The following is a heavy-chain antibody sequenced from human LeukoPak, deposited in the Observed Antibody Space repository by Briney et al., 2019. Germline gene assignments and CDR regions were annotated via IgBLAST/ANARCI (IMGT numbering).Heavy chain of an antibody. Sequence: GGSLRLSCAASGFNFDDFGFSWVRQAPGEGLEWVSSINWNGRSTGYADSVKGRFTISRDNAKNSLSLQMNSLRAEDTALFYCAREDNYGFGYWGQGILVTVSS. D-gene: IGHD5-18*01. V-gene: IGHV3-20*04. CDR2: INWNGRST. CDR1: GFNFDDFG. J-gene: IGHJ4*02. CDR3: AREDNYGFGY.